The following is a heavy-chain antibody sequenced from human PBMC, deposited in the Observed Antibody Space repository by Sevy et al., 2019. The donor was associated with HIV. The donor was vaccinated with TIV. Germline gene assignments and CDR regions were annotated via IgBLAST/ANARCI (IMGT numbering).Heavy chain of an antibody. CDR2: ISSSSSYI. D-gene: IGHD2-15*01. CDR1: GFTFSSYS. J-gene: IGHJ3*02. V-gene: IGHV3-21*01. CDR3: ARETCSGGSCYSESRRADAFDI. Sequence: GGSLRLSCAASGFTFSSYSMNWVRQAPGKGLEWVSSISSSSSYIYYAVSVKGRFTISRDNAKNSLYLQMNSLRAEDTAVYYCARETCSGGSCYSESRRADAFDIWGQGTMVTVSS.